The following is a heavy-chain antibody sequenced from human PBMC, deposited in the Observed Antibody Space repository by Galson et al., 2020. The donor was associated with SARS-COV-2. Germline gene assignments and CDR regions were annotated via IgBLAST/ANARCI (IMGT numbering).Heavy chain of an antibody. CDR1: GGSISSSSYY. J-gene: IGHJ4*02. Sequence: SETLSLTCTVSGGSISSSSYYWGWIRQPPGKGLEWIGSIYYSGSTYYNPSLKSRVTISVDTSKNQFSLKLSSVTAADTAVYYCASLTRGVTALDYWGQGTLVTVSS. D-gene: IGHD2-21*02. CDR3: ASLTRGVTALDY. CDR2: IYYSGST. V-gene: IGHV4-39*01.